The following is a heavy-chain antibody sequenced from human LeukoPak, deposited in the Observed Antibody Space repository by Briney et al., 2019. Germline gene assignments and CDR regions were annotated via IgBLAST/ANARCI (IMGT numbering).Heavy chain of an antibody. Sequence: SQTLSLTCAVSGGSISSGGYSWNWIRQPPGKALEWIGYIYHSGSTYYNASLKSRVTISMDTSRNKFSLNLNSVTAADTAVYYCARAGGYYGSGSFLDYWGQGLLVTVSS. J-gene: IGHJ4*02. V-gene: IGHV4-30-2*01. CDR3: ARAGGYYGSGSFLDY. D-gene: IGHD3-10*01. CDR1: GGSISSGGYS. CDR2: IYHSGST.